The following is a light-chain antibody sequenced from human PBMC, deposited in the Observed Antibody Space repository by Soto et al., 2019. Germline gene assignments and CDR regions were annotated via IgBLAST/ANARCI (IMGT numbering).Light chain of an antibody. J-gene: IGLJ1*01. CDR2: TND. V-gene: IGLV1-44*01. CDR3: SSWDDNLDALV. CDR1: SSNIGSNT. Sequence: QSVLTHPPSASGTPGQRVPISCSGSSSNIGSNTVNWYQQLPGTAPKLLIYTNDQRPSGVPDRFSGSRSGTSASLAISGLQFEDEADYHCSSWDDNLDALVFGAGTKVTVL.